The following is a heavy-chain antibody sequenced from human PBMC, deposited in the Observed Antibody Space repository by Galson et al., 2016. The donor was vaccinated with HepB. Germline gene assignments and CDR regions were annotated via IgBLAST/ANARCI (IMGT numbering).Heavy chain of an antibody. V-gene: IGHV3-30*04. J-gene: IGHJ6*02. Sequence: SLRLSCAASGFTFSSNAMHWVRQAPGKGLEWVAVISYDGANKYYADSVRGRFTISRDNSKNTLYLQMNSLGADDTSVYYGARDRDIAAAGVGSSLDVWGQGTTVTVSS. CDR1: GFTFSSNA. CDR3: ARDRDIAAAGVGSSLDV. CDR2: ISYDGANK. D-gene: IGHD6-13*01.